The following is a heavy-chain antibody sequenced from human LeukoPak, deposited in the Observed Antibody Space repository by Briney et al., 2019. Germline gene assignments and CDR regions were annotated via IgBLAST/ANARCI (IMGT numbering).Heavy chain of an antibody. Sequence: SVKISCKASGGVFTTYAVSWVRQAPGQGLEWMGSIIPFLGTTNYAQKFQGRVTITADEPTRTAYMELTYVRSDDTAVYYCARDFDIVGATTGVNYWGQGTLVTVSS. CDR2: IIPFLGTT. CDR3: ARDFDIVGATTGVNY. CDR1: GGVFTTYA. V-gene: IGHV1-69*11. J-gene: IGHJ4*02. D-gene: IGHD1-26*01.